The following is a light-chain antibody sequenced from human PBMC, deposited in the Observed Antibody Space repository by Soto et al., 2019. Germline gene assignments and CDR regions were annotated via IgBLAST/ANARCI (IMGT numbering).Light chain of an antibody. CDR2: GAS. CDR3: QQYNNWLMLS. V-gene: IGKV3-15*01. J-gene: IGKJ4*01. Sequence: EIVMTQSPAILSVSPGERATLSCRASQSLSSNLAWYQQKPGQTPRLLIYGASTRATGIPARFSGSGSGTEFTLTISSLQSEDFAIYYCQQYNNWLMLSFGGGTKVEI. CDR1: QSLSSN.